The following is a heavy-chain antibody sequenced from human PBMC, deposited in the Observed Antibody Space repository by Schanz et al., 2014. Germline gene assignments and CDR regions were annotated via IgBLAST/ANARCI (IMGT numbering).Heavy chain of an antibody. J-gene: IGHJ3*01. D-gene: IGHD2-21*01. Sequence: EVQLVESGGGLIQPGGSLRLSCAVSGFSVSTNYMSWARQAPGKGLEWISSLYINAGSTRYADSVKGRFFISRDSSKNTLFRQMNSLRADDTAIYFCARDEGRDGYNLAFDVWGQGTLVTVSS. CDR1: GFSVSTNY. CDR3: ARDEGRDGYNLAFDV. V-gene: IGHV3-53*01. CDR2: LYINAGST.